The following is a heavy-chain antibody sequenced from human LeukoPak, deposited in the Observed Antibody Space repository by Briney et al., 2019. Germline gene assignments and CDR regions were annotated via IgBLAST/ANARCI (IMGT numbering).Heavy chain of an antibody. CDR3: ARSPTIPPPDYYFDY. CDR1: GGSISSYY. Sequence: SETLSLTCTVSGGSISSYYWSWIRQPPGKGLEWIGYIYYSGSTNYNPSLKSRVTISVDTSKNRFSLKLSSVSAADTAVYYCARSPTIPPPDYYFDYWGQGTLVTVSS. CDR2: IYYSGST. J-gene: IGHJ4*02. D-gene: IGHD2-21*01. V-gene: IGHV4-59*01.